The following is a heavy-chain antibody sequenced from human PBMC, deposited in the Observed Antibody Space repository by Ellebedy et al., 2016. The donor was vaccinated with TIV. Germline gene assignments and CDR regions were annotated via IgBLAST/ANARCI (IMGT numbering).Heavy chain of an antibody. D-gene: IGHD6-19*01. CDR2: INHSGST. Sequence: SETLSLTXAVYGGSFSGYYWSWIRQPPGKGLEWIGEINHSGSTNYNPSLKSRVTISVDTSKNQFSLKLSSVTAADTAVYYCARQVAGTGWFNPWGQGTLVTVSS. J-gene: IGHJ5*02. CDR1: GGSFSGYY. V-gene: IGHV4-34*01. CDR3: ARQVAGTGWFNP.